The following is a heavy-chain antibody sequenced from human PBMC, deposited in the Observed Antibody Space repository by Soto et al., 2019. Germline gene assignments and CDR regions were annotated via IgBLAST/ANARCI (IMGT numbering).Heavy chain of an antibody. CDR1: GYSFTSYW. CDR2: IYPGDSDT. D-gene: IGHD5-12*01. V-gene: IGHV5-51*01. CDR3: ARQNLRIGEMATPRGGNFDY. J-gene: IGHJ4*02. Sequence: GESLKISCKGSGYSFTSYWIGWVRQMPGKGLEWMGIIYPGDSDTRYSPSFQGQVTISADKSISTAYLQWSSLKASDTAMYYCARQNLRIGEMATPRGGNFDYWGQGTLVTVSS.